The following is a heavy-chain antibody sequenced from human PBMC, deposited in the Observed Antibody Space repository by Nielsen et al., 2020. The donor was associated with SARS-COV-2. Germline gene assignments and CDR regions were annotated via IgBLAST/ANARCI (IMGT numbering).Heavy chain of an antibody. D-gene: IGHD5-18*01. CDR1: GGTFSSYA. J-gene: IGHJ4*02. V-gene: IGHV1-69*04. Sequence: SVKVSCKASGGTFSSYAISWVRQAPGQGLEWMGRIIPILGIANYAQKFQGRVTITADKSTNTAYMELSSLRSEDTAVYYCARDRGYSYGLVYFDYWGQGTLVTVSS. CDR2: IIPILGIA. CDR3: ARDRGYSYGLVYFDY.